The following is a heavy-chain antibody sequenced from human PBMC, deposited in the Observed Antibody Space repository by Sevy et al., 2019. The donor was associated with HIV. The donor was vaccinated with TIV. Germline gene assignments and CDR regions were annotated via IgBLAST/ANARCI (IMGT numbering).Heavy chain of an antibody. CDR1: GFTFSSYA. D-gene: IGHD2-21*02. CDR3: AREYCGGDCYPDY. V-gene: IGHV3-30-3*01. J-gene: IGHJ4*02. Sequence: GGSLRLSCAASGFTFSSYAMHWVRQAPGKGLEWVAVISYDGSNKYYADSVKGRFTISRDNSKNTLYLQMNSLRAEDMAVYYCAREYCGGDCYPDYWGQGTLVTVSS. CDR2: ISYDGSNK.